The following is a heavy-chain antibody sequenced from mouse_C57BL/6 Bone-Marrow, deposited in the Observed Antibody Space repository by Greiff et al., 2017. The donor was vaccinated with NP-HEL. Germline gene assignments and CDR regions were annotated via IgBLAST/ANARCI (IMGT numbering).Heavy chain of an antibody. CDR2: INPSSGYT. J-gene: IGHJ2*01. V-gene: IGHV1-4*01. D-gene: IGHD1-1*01. CDR1: GYTFTSYT. CDR3: ARREVTTVVATRNYYFDY. Sequence: VQLQQSGTELARPGASVKMSCKASGYTFTSYTMHWVKQRPGHGLEWIGYINPSSGYTKYNQKFKDKATLTADKSSSTAYMQLSSLTSEDSAVYYCARREVTTVVATRNYYFDYWGQGTTLTVSS.